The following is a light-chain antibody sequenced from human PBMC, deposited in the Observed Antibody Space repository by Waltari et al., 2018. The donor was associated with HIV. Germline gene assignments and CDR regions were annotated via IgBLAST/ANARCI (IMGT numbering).Light chain of an antibody. V-gene: IGKV4-1*01. Sequence: DIVMTQSPDSLTVFLGERATINCKSSQSVLYSSNNKNYLAWYQQKAGQPPTLLIYWASTRESGVPDRFSASGSGTDFSLTISSLQAEDVAVYYGQQYYSTPYTFGQGTKLEIK. CDR3: QQYYSTPYT. J-gene: IGKJ2*01. CDR1: QSVLYSSNNKNY. CDR2: WAS.